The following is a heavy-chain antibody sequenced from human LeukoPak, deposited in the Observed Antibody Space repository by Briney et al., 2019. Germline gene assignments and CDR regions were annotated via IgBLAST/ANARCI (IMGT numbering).Heavy chain of an antibody. Sequence: SETLSLTCTVSGGSISSYYWSWIRQPAGKGLEWLGRIYTSGSTNYNPSLKSRVTMSVDTSKNQFSLKLSSVTAADTAVYYCAREENFCSSTSCYTWFDPWGQGTLVTVSS. J-gene: IGHJ5*02. CDR3: AREENFCSSTSCYTWFDP. V-gene: IGHV4-4*07. D-gene: IGHD2-2*02. CDR2: IYTSGST. CDR1: GGSISSYY.